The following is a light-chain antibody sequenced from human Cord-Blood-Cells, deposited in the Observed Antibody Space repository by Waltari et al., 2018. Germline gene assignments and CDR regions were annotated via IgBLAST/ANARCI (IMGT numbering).Light chain of an antibody. CDR1: QSISSY. CDR2: AAS. Sequence: DIQMTQSPSSLSASVGDRVTITCRASQSISSYLNWYQKKPGTAPKLLIYAASSLQSGVPSRFSGSGSGTDFTLTISSLQPEDFATYYCQQSYSTPYTFGQGTKLEIK. CDR3: QQSYSTPYT. J-gene: IGKJ2*01. V-gene: IGKV1-39*01.